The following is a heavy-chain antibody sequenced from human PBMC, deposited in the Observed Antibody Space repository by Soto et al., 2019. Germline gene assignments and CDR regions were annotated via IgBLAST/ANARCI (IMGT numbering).Heavy chain of an antibody. V-gene: IGHV4-59*12. Sequence: SETLSLTCTVSGGSISSYYWSWIRQPPGKGLEWIRYIYYSGSTNYNPSLKSRVTISVDTSKNQFSLKLSSVTAADTAVYYCARSPRWDSSSFDYWGRGTLVTVFS. D-gene: IGHD6-6*01. J-gene: IGHJ4*02. CDR1: GGSISSYY. CDR2: IYYSGST. CDR3: ARSPRWDSSSFDY.